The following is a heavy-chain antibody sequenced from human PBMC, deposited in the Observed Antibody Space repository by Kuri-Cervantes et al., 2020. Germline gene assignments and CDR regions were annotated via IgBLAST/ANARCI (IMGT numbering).Heavy chain of an antibody. J-gene: IGHJ4*02. V-gene: IGHV3-30*18. CDR2: ISYDGSNT. Sequence: GGSLRLSWAASGFTFSSYGMHWVRQAPGKGLEWVAVISYDGSNTYYADSVKGRFTISRDNSKNTLYLQMNSLRAEDTAVYYCAKLPYFYDSSGEIGVSYYFDYCGQGTLVTVSS. CDR3: AKLPYFYDSSGEIGVSYYFDY. CDR1: GFTFSSYG. D-gene: IGHD3-22*01.